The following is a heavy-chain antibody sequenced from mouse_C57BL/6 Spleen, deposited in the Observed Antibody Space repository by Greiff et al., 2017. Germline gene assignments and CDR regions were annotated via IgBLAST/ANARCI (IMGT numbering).Heavy chain of an antibody. CDR3: ARIGRYFDY. CDR2: ISSGSSTI. Sequence: EVHLVESGGGLVKPGGSLKLSCAASGFTFSDYGMHWVRQAPEKGLEWVAYISSGSSTIYYADTVKGRFTISRDNAKNTLFLQMTSLRSEDTAMYYCARIGRYFDYWGQGTTLTVSS. J-gene: IGHJ2*01. CDR1: GFTFSDYG. V-gene: IGHV5-17*01.